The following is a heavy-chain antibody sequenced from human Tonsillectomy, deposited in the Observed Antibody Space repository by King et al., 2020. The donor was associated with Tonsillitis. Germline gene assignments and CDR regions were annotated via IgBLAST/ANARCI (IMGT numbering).Heavy chain of an antibody. D-gene: IGHD3-22*01. V-gene: IGHV3-15*01. J-gene: IGHJ4*02. CDR1: GFTFSNAW. Sequence: VQLVESGGGWVKPGGSLRLSCAASGFTFSNAWMSWVRQAPGKGLGWVGRIKSKTDGGTIDYAAPVKGRLTISRDDSKNTLYLQMNSLKTEDTAVYDCTTDGPHSWVSYYDSSGYYYFDYWGQGTLVTVSS. CDR2: IKSKTDGGTI. CDR3: TTDGPHSWVSYYDSSGYYYFDY.